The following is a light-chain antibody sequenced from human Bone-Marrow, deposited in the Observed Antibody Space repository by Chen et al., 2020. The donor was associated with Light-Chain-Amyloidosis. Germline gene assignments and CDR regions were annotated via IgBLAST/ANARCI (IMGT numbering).Light chain of an antibody. CDR1: QTISSNY. Sequence: EIVLTQYPATLSLSPGEGANLSCRASQTISSNYLTWYQQKFGQAPRLLIYGSSSRATGIPDRFTGSGSGTDFTLTINRLEPEDFAMYYCQQYGTSPLTVGGGNKVEIK. CDR3: QQYGTSPLT. CDR2: GSS. V-gene: IGKV3-20*01. J-gene: IGKJ4*01.